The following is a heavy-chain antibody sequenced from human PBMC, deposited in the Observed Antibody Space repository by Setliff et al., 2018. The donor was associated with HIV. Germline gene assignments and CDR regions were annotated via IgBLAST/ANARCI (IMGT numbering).Heavy chain of an antibody. CDR2: IYPDSNNI. Sequence: GSLRLSCAASGFTFSDYPMNWVRQAPGKGLEWVSHIYPDSNNIDYTDSVKGRFTISRDNAKNSLYLQMNSLRAEDAAVYYCATDLHWAFDYWGQGSLVTAPQ. CDR1: GFTFSDYP. V-gene: IGHV3-48*01. CDR3: ATDLHWAFDY. J-gene: IGHJ4*02. D-gene: IGHD7-27*01.